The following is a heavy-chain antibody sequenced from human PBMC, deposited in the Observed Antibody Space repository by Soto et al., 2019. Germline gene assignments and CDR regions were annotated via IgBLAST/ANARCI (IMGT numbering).Heavy chain of an antibody. D-gene: IGHD3-10*02. CDR2: MSMDGSNK. Sequence: QVRLVESGGGVVQPGRSLRLSCAASGFAFHNYSMHWVRQAPGKGLEWVAIMSMDGSNKYYADSVKGRFTISRDNSKSMLFLQVSSLRPEYTAVYFCARDRVPYVYFYYGMDVWGQGTTVTVS. CDR3: ARDRVPYVYFYYGMDV. J-gene: IGHJ6*02. V-gene: IGHV3-30-3*01. CDR1: GFAFHNYS.